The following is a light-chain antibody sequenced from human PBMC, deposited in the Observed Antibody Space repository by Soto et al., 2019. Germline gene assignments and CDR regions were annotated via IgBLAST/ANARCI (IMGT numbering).Light chain of an antibody. V-gene: IGKV3-15*01. Sequence: EIVLTQSPATLSLPPGERATLSCRASQSVSSNLAWYQHKPGQAPRLLTYGASTRVTGIPARFSGSGSGTEFTLTISSLQPEDFAVYYCQQYYNWPRTFGQGTKVDIK. CDR3: QQYYNWPRT. CDR2: GAS. CDR1: QSVSSN. J-gene: IGKJ1*01.